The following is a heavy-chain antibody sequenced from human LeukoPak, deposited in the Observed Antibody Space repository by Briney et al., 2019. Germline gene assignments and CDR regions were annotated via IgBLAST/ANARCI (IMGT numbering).Heavy chain of an antibody. D-gene: IGHD3-10*01. Sequence: PSETLSLTCAVYGGSFSSYYWSWIRQPPGKGLEWFGYIYYSGSTNYNPSLKSRVTISVDTSKNQFSLKLSSVTAADTAVYYCARVLLWFGEYGWFDPWGQGTLVTVSS. J-gene: IGHJ5*02. CDR1: GGSFSSYY. V-gene: IGHV4-59*01. CDR2: IYYSGST. CDR3: ARVLLWFGEYGWFDP.